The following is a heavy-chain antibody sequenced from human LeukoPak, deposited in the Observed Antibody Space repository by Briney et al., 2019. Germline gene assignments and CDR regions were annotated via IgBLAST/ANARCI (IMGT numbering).Heavy chain of an antibody. Sequence: SETLSLTCAVYGGSFSGYYWSWIRQPPGKGLEWIGEINHSGSTNYNPSLKSRVTISVDTSKNQFSLKLSSVTAADTAVYYCARGRSRFLEWLSIRPGYYYYMDVWGKGTTVTVSS. CDR3: ARGRSRFLEWLSIRPGYYYYMDV. V-gene: IGHV4-34*01. CDR1: GGSFSGYY. CDR2: INHSGST. J-gene: IGHJ6*03. D-gene: IGHD3-3*01.